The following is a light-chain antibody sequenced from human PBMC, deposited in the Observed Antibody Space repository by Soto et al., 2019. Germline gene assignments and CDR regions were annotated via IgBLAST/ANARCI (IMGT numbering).Light chain of an antibody. CDR3: SSSTTTTSLVV. J-gene: IGLJ3*02. V-gene: IGLV2-14*01. CDR1: SSDIGDYNY. CDR2: DVS. Sequence: QSALTQPASVSGSPGQSITISCTGTSSDIGDYNYVSWYQQYPGKVPKLVIYDVSHRPSGVSNRFSGSKSGNTASLTISGIQAEDEADYYCSSSTTTTSLVVFGGGTQLTVL.